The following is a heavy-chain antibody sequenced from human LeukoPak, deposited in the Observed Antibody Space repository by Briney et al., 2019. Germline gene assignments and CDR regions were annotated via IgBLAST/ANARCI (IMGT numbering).Heavy chain of an antibody. J-gene: IGHJ4*02. CDR3: SRVSTGD. D-gene: IGHD1-1*01. CDR2: IYSGGSR. V-gene: IGHV3-53*04. CDR1: GLIVSSNY. Sequence: GGSLRLSCAASGLIVSSNYMRWVRQAPGKGLEGVSVIYSGGSRYYSGSGKGRFTISRHNSNNTLYLQMNSLRADDTAVYYCSRVSTGDWGQGTLVTVSS.